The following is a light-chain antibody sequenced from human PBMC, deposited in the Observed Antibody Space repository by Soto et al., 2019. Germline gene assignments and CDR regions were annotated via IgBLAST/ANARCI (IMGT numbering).Light chain of an antibody. J-gene: IGKJ4*01. CDR3: QQYYSTPLT. V-gene: IGKV4-1*01. CDR2: WAS. CDR1: QSVLYSSNNKNY. Sequence: DIFMTQSPDSLAVXLGXSATINCKPSQSVLYSSNNKNYLAWYQQKPGQPPKLLIYWASTRESGVPDRFSGSGSGTDFTLTISSLQAEDVAVYYCQQYYSTPLTFGGGTKVDVK.